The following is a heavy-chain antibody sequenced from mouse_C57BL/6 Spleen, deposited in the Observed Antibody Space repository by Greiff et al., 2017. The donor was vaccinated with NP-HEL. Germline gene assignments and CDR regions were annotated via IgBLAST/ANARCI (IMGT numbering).Heavy chain of an antibody. CDR2: IYPGDGDT. CDR3: ARSYGRGYYAMDY. V-gene: IGHV1-82*01. D-gene: IGHD2-10*02. J-gene: IGHJ4*01. CDR1: GYAFSSSW. Sequence: QVQLKQSGPELVKPGASVKISCKASGYAFSSSWMNWVKQRPGKGLEWIGRIYPGDGDTNYNGKFKGKATLTADKSSSTAYMQLSSLTSEDSAVYFCARSYGRGYYAMDYWGQGTSVTVSS.